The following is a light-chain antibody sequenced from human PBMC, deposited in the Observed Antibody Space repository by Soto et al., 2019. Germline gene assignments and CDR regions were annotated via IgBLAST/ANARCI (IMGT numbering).Light chain of an antibody. CDR3: QQLKSGPLP. J-gene: IGKJ4*01. CDR2: GAS. V-gene: IGKV3-11*01. CDR1: QSVSSF. Sequence: EIVLTQSPATLSLSPGERATLSCRASQSVSSFLAWYQQKPGQAPRLLISGASNRATGIPARFSGSGSGTIFTLTFSSRELKYFAVFYCQQLKSGPLPFGGGPKGDIK.